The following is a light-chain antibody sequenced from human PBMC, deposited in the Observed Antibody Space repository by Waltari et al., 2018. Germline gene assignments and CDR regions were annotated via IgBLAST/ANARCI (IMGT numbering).Light chain of an antibody. J-gene: IGKJ2*01. V-gene: IGKV3-11*01. CDR3: QQRSNWPPWYT. CDR1: QSVSSY. Sequence: EIVLTQSPATLSLSPGERATLSCRASQSVSSYLAWYQQKPGQAPSLLIYDASNRATGIPSWFSGRGSGTDVTLTISSLGPEDFAVYYCQQRSNWPPWYTFGHGTKLEI. CDR2: DAS.